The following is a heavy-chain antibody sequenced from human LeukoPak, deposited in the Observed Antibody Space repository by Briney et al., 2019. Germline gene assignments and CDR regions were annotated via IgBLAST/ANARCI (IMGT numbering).Heavy chain of an antibody. CDR1: GFTFSSYA. CDR3: AKADEGLRYFDWLPGGLDY. V-gene: IGHV3-23*01. J-gene: IGHJ4*02. D-gene: IGHD3-9*01. Sequence: GGSLRLSCAASGFTFSSYAMSWVRQAPGKGLEWVSAISGSGGSTYYADSVKGRFTISRDNSKNPLYLQMNSMRAEDTAVYYCAKADEGLRYFDWLPGGLDYWGQGTLVTVSS. CDR2: ISGSGGST.